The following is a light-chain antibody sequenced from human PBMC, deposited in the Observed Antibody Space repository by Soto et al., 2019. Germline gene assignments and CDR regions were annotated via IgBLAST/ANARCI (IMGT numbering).Light chain of an antibody. J-gene: IGLJ1*01. V-gene: IGLV2-8*01. CDR1: SSDVGAYDY. CDR2: EIN. CDR3: ISFAGSNNFPYV. Sequence: QSVLTQPPSASGSPGQSVTISCTGTSSDVGAYDYVSWYQQHPGKAPKLMIYEINKRPSGVPDRFSGSKSGNTASLTVSGLRAEDEADYYCISFAGSNNFPYVFGTGTKVTV.